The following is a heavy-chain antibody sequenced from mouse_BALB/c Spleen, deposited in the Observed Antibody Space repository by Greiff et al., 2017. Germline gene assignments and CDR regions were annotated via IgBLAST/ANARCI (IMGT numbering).Heavy chain of an antibody. V-gene: IGHV5-12-2*01. CDR2: ISNGGGST. CDR3: ARRYGSPYAMDY. CDR1: GFTFSSYT. Sequence: EVKLMESGGGLVQPGGSLKLSCAASGFTFSSYTMSWVRQTPEKRLEWVAYISNGGGSTYYPDTVKGRFTISRDNAKNTLYLQMSSLKSEDTAMYYCARRYGSPYAMDYWGQGTSVTVSS. D-gene: IGHD1-1*01. J-gene: IGHJ4*01.